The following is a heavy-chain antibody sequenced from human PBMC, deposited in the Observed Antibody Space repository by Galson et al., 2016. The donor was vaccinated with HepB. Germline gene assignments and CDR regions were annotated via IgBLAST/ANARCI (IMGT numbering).Heavy chain of an antibody. CDR3: ARDSDYYDSSGYFQY. CDR2: ISYDGSNK. D-gene: IGHD3-22*01. V-gene: IGHV3-30-3*01. J-gene: IGHJ1*01. Sequence: SLRLSCAASGFTFRKYAMHWVRQAPGKGLEWVAVISYDGSNKYYADSVKGRFTISRGNSKNTLSLHMNSLRAEDTAVYYCARDSDYYDSSGYFQYWGQGTLVTVSS. CDR1: GFTFRKYA.